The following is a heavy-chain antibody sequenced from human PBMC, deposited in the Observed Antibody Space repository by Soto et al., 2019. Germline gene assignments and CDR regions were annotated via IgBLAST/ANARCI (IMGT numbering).Heavy chain of an antibody. J-gene: IGHJ5*02. V-gene: IGHV1-46*01. Sequence: QVQLVQSGAEVKKPGASVRVSCKASGYTFTDYYIHWVRQAPRQGLEWMGIISPSGGSTYAQKFQGRVNVTRDTSTSTVYMELSSLRSEDTAVYYCARDGSSDWLTWFDPWGQGTLVTVSS. D-gene: IGHD6-19*01. CDR3: ARDGSSDWLTWFDP. CDR1: GYTFTDYY. CDR2: ISPSGGST.